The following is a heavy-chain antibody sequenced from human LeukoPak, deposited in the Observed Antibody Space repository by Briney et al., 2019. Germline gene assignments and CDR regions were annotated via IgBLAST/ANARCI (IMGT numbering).Heavy chain of an antibody. Sequence: ASVKVSCKASGYTFTAYYMHWVRQAPGQGLEWMGCINANGGGTDYVQKFKGRVTMTRDTSISTAYMELSGLTSDDTAVYYCARGTWDYYYGMDVWGQGTTVTVSS. CDR3: ARGTWDYYYGMDV. CDR2: INANGGGT. J-gene: IGHJ6*02. V-gene: IGHV1-2*02. D-gene: IGHD1-1*01. CDR1: GYTFTAYY.